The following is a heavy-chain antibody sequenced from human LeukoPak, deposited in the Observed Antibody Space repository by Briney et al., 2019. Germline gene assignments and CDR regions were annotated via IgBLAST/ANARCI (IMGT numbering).Heavy chain of an antibody. CDR3: ARVGSGSSYRPFDY. D-gene: IGHD3-10*01. J-gene: IGHJ4*02. CDR2: ISSSGSTI. V-gene: IGHV3-11*04. Sequence: PGGSLRLSCAASGFTFSDYYMSWIRQAPGKGLEWVSYISSSGSTIYYADSVKGRFTISRYNAKNSLYLQMSSLRAEDTAVYYCARVGSGSSYRPFDYWGQGTLVTVSS. CDR1: GFTFSDYY.